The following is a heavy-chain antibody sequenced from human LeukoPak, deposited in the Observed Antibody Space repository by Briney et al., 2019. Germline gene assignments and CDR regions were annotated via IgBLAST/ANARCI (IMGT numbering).Heavy chain of an antibody. D-gene: IGHD2-8*01. CDR2: IYYTGST. V-gene: IGHV4-39*07. J-gene: IGHJ4*02. Sequence: SETLSLTCTVSRGSVSSSTYYWSCVRQPPGKGLEWIASIYYTGSTYYDPSLKSRVTISLDMSKNEFFLTMTSVTAADTAVYFCTAEKNGSPHYWGQGTQVNVSS. CDR3: TAEKNGSPHY. CDR1: RGSVSSSTYY.